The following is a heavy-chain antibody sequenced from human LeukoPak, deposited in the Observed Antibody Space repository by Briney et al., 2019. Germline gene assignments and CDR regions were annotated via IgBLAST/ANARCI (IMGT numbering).Heavy chain of an antibody. CDR1: GFTFSAYW. CDR2: IKQDGSEE. J-gene: IGHJ4*02. D-gene: IGHD2-2*01. V-gene: IGHV3-7*01. Sequence: GGSLRLSCSASGFTFSAYWMSWVRQAPGKGLEWVANIKQDGSEEHYVDSVKGRFAISRDNAKNSLYLQMNSLRAEDTAVYYCARDTPGEESHWGQGTLVTVSS. CDR3: ARDTPGEESH.